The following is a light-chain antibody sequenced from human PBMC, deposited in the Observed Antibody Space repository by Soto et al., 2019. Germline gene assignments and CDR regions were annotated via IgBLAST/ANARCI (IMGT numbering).Light chain of an antibody. CDR1: SSNIGGHS. CDR3: GSWDSSLSAYV. CDR2: DDN. Sequence: QSVFTQPPSVSAAPGQKVSFSWSGSSSNIGGHSVSCYQLLPGTAPKLLIYDDNKRPSGIPDRFSGSKSGTSATLGITGFQTGDEADYYCGSWDSSLSAYVFGTGTKLTVL. V-gene: IGLV1-51*01. J-gene: IGLJ1*01.